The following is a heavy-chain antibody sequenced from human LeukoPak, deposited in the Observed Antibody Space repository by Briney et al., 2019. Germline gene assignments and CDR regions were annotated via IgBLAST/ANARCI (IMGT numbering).Heavy chain of an antibody. V-gene: IGHV3-23*01. CDR1: GFSFSDYA. CDR2: ISGSATTT. J-gene: IGHJ4*02. CDR3: AKSSSWSRYYFDS. D-gene: IGHD6-6*01. Sequence: GGSLRLSCAAHGFSFSDYAMSWVRQAPGKGLEWLSSISGSATTTYYADSVKGRFTISRDNSKSTLYLQMNSLRAEDTAVYYCAKSSSWSRYYFDSWGQETLVTVSS.